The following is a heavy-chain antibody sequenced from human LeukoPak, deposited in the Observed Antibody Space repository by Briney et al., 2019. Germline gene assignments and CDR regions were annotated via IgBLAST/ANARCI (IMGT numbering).Heavy chain of an antibody. CDR1: GFTFSSHA. Sequence: GGSLRLSCAASGFTFSSHAMNWVRQAPGKGLEWVSGISGTGDSAYYADSVKGRFTISRDNSKNTLYQEMNSLRAEDTAVYYCAKGERIVVVPTAMDVWGQGTTVTVSS. J-gene: IGHJ6*02. CDR2: ISGTGDSA. CDR3: AKGERIVVVPTAMDV. D-gene: IGHD2-2*01. V-gene: IGHV3-23*01.